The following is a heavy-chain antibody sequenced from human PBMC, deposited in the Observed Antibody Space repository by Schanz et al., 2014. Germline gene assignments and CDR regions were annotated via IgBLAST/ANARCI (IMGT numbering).Heavy chain of an antibody. J-gene: IGHJ4*02. Sequence: QVQLVQSGAEVKKPGASVKVSCKASGYTFISYGINWVRQAPGQGLEWLGWMNPNSGNPGFAQKFQGRVTITRDTLASTAYMEVSSLRSEDTAVYYCARSGSSNWYFFDYWGQGTLVTVSS. CDR2: MNPNSGNP. D-gene: IGHD6-13*01. CDR1: GYTFISYG. V-gene: IGHV1-8*03. CDR3: ARSGSSNWYFFDY.